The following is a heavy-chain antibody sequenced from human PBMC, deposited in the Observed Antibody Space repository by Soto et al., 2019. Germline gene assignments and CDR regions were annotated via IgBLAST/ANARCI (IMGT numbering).Heavy chain of an antibody. V-gene: IGHV1-46*01. CDR2: INPSGGST. CDR3: ARGRGYVLRYFDWLYYFDY. D-gene: IGHD3-9*01. J-gene: IGHJ4*02. Sequence: GASVKVSCKASGYTFTSYYMHWVRQAPGQGLEWMGIINPSGGSTSYAQKFQGRVTMTRDTSTSTVYMELSSLRSEDTAVHYCARGRGYVLRYFDWLYYFDYWGQGTLVTVSS. CDR1: GYTFTSYY.